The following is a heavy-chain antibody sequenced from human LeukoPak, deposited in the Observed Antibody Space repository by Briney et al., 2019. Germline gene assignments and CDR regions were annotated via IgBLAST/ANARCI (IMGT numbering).Heavy chain of an antibody. Sequence: SETLSLTCAVYGGSFSGYYWSWIRQPPGKGLEWIGEINHSGSTNYNPSLKSRVTISVDTSKNQFSLKLSSVTAADTAVYYCARSRSSGWYRGGLDYWSQGTLVTVSS. CDR2: INHSGST. V-gene: IGHV4-34*01. CDR1: GGSFSGYY. J-gene: IGHJ4*02. D-gene: IGHD6-19*01. CDR3: ARSRSSGWYRGGLDY.